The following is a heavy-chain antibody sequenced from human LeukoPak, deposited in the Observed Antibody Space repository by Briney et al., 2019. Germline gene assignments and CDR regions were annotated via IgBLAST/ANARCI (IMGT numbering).Heavy chain of an antibody. J-gene: IGHJ5*02. CDR1: GFTFSSYA. CDR2: ISYDGSNK. Sequence: GRSLRLSCAASGFTFSSYAMHWVRQAPGKGLEWVAVISYDGSNKYYADSVKGRFTISRDNSKNTLYLQMNSLRAEDTAVYYCARGGVRSPSDNWFDPWGQGTLVTVSS. D-gene: IGHD2-8*01. CDR3: ARGGVRSPSDNWFDP. V-gene: IGHV3-30-3*01.